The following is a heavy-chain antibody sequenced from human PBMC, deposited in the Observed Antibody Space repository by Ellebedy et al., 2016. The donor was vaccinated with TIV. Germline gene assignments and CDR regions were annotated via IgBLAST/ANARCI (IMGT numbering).Heavy chain of an antibody. D-gene: IGHD1-1*01. CDR3: AGFTRARDGFDP. CDR1: GGTISRDY. CDR2: IRDSGRT. V-gene: IGHV4-59*01. J-gene: IGHJ5*02. Sequence: SETLSLTCIVSGGTISRDYWNWIRQTPGKGLEWIGYIRDSGRTNYNPSLKSRVTISIDTSKSHFSLNLSSVTAADTAKYYCAGFTRARDGFDPWGQGTLVTVSA.